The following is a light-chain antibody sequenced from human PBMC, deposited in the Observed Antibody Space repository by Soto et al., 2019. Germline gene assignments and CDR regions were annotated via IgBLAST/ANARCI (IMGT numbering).Light chain of an antibody. Sequence: QSVLAQPPSVSGAPGQTVTISCTGSGSNIGAGYDLHWYQQLPGTAPKLLLYGNINRPSGVPDRFSGSKSGTSASLAITGLQAEDEADYYCQSYDSSLSAYVFGTGTKVTVL. CDR1: GSNIGAGYD. J-gene: IGLJ1*01. CDR2: GNI. CDR3: QSYDSSLSAYV. V-gene: IGLV1-40*01.